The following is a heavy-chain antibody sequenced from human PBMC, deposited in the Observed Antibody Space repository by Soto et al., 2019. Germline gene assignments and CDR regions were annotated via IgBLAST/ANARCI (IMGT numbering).Heavy chain of an antibody. D-gene: IGHD3-10*01. CDR3: ARAETGFGELWFDY. CDR1: GGSISSGGYS. V-gene: IGHV4-30-2*01. CDR2: IYHSGST. Sequence: PSETLSLTCAVSGGSISSGGYSWSWIRQPPGKGLEWIGYIYHSGSTYYNPSLKSRVTISVDRSKNQFSLKLSSVTAADTAVYYCARAETGFGELWFDYWGQGTLVTVSS. J-gene: IGHJ4*02.